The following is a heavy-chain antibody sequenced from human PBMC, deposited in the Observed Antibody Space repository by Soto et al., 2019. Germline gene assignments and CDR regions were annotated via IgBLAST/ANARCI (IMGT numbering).Heavy chain of an antibody. CDR1: GFTFSRYG. J-gene: IGHJ4*02. D-gene: IGHD6-19*01. Sequence: QVQLVESGGGVVQPGTSLRLLCEGSGFTFSRYGMHWVHQAPGMGLEWVAVVSHDGLAQYYGDSVKGRFTISRDNSQNTLYLQMNSLRTEDTAVYYCAKETIEVGGPNYFDYWGQGTLVTVSS. CDR2: VSHDGLAQ. CDR3: AKETIEVGGPNYFDY. V-gene: IGHV3-30*18.